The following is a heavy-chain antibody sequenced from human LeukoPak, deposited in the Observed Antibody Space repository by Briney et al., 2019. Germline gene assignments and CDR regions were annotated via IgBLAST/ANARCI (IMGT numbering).Heavy chain of an antibody. D-gene: IGHD6-19*01. J-gene: IGHJ4*02. CDR3: AREGGKQWLVREDYFDY. V-gene: IGHV3-53*01. Sequence: PGGSLRLSCAAPGFTVSSNYMSWVRQAPGKGLEWVSVIYSGGSTYYADSVKGRFTISRDNSKNTLYLQMNSLRAEDTAVYYCAREGGKQWLVREDYFDYWGQGTLVTVSS. CDR2: IYSGGST. CDR1: GFTVSSNY.